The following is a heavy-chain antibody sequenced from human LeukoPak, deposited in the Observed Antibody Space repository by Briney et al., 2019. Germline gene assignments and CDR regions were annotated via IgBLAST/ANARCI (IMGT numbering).Heavy chain of an antibody. CDR3: ARHLRDHPYDSSGYVDY. CDR1: GGSISSSSYY. J-gene: IGHJ4*02. D-gene: IGHD3-22*01. Sequence: SETLSLTCTVSGGSISSSSYYWGWIRQPPGKGLEWIGSIYYSGSTYYNPSLKSRVTISVDTSKNQFSLKLSSVTAADTAVCYCARHLRDHPYDSSGYVDYWGQGTLVTVSS. CDR2: IYYSGST. V-gene: IGHV4-39*01.